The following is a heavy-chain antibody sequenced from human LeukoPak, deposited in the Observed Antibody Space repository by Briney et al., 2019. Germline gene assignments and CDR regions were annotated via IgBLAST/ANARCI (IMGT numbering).Heavy chain of an antibody. CDR3: ARAKGSGSYFEYYFDY. V-gene: IGHV4-59*10. J-gene: IGHJ4*02. D-gene: IGHD3-10*01. CDR1: GGSFSGYY. Sequence: SETLSLTCAVYGGSFSGYYWSWIRQPPGKGLEWIGRIYTSGSTNYNPSLKSRVTMSVDTSKNQFSLKLSSVTAADTAVYYCARAKGSGSYFEYYFDYWGQGTLVTVSS. CDR2: IYTSGST.